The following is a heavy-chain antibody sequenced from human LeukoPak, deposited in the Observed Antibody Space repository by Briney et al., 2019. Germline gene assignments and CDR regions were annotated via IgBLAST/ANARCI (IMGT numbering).Heavy chain of an antibody. J-gene: IGHJ6*03. CDR1: GGSISSYY. CDR2: IYYSGST. V-gene: IGHV4-59*08. CDR3: ASGAITIFGVAAGGYYYMDV. Sequence: SETLSLTCTVSGGSISSYYWSWIRQPPGKGLEWIGYIYYSGSTTYNPSLKSRVTISIDTSKNQFSLRLSSVTAADTAVYYCASGAITIFGVAAGGYYYMDVWGKGTTVTVSS. D-gene: IGHD3-3*01.